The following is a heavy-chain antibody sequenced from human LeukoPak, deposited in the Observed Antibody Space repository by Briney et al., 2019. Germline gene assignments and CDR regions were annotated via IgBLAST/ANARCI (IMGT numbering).Heavy chain of an antibody. J-gene: IGHJ4*02. V-gene: IGHV5-51*01. CDR1: GYSFTSYW. CDR3: AALGYCSGGSCYSGNYFDY. Sequence: GESLKISCKGSGYSFTSYWIGWVRQMPGKGLEWMGIIYPGDSDTRYSPSFQGQVTISADKSISTAYLQWSSLKASDTAMYYCAALGYCSGGSCYSGNYFDYWGQGTLVTVSS. D-gene: IGHD2-15*01. CDR2: IYPGDSDT.